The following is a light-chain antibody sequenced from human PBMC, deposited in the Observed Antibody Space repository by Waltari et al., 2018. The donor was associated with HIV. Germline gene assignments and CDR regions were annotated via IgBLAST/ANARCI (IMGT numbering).Light chain of an antibody. CDR2: DAS. V-gene: IGKV3-11*01. Sequence: EIVLTQSPATLSLSPGERATLSCRASQSISSYLAWYQQKPGQAPRLLIYDASNRATGIPAMFSGSGSATDFTLTISSLEPEDFAVYYCQHRSSWPRGTFGQGTKLEIK. CDR1: QSISSY. J-gene: IGKJ2*01. CDR3: QHRSSWPRGT.